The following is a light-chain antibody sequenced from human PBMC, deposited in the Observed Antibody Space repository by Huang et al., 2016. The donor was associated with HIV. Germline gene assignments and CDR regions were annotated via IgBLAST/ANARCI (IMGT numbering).Light chain of an antibody. CDR2: DAS. V-gene: IGKV3-11*01. CDR1: QSVSKY. Sequence: EIVLTQSPATLSLSPGERATLSCRASQSVSKYLAWYPQKPGQATRLLIYDASNRATDIPARFSGSGSGTDYTLTISSLEPEDFAVYYCQQRSNWPVFTFGPGTKVDIK. J-gene: IGKJ3*01. CDR3: QQRSNWPVFT.